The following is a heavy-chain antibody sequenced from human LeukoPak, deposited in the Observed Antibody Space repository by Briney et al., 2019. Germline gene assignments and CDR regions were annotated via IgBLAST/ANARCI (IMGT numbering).Heavy chain of an antibody. CDR3: AKGSYYYDSADYFDY. Sequence: GGSLRLSCAASGFTFSCYAMSWVRQAPGKGLEWVSTLSGSGGNTYYADSVKGRVTISRDNSKNTLYLQMNSLRAEDTAVYHCAKGSYYYDSADYFDYWGQGTLVTVSS. J-gene: IGHJ4*02. V-gene: IGHV3-23*01. CDR2: LSGSGGNT. CDR1: GFTFSCYA. D-gene: IGHD3-22*01.